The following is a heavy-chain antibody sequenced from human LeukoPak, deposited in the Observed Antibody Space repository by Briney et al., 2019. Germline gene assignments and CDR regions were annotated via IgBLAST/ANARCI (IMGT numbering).Heavy chain of an antibody. D-gene: IGHD3-10*01. CDR2: IYYSGTT. V-gene: IGHV4-39*01. CDR3: ATTTQYYSSFRPGKEHWFDP. CDR1: GGSISSRSYY. J-gene: IGHJ5*02. Sequence: SETLSLTCTVSGGSISSRSYYWAWIRQPPGKGLEGIGSIYYSGTTFYDPSLKSRVTISIDTSKNQFSLKLTSVTAAADTAVYYCATTTQYYSSFRPGKEHWFDPWGQGTLVTVSS.